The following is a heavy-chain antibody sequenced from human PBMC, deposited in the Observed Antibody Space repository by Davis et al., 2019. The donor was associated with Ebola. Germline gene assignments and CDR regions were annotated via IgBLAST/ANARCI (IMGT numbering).Heavy chain of an antibody. V-gene: IGHV3-30*03. Sequence: GESLKISCAASGFTFSSYGMHWVRQAPGKGLEWVAVISYDGSNKYYADSVKGRFTISRDNSKNTLYLQMNSLRAEDTAVYYCAALRYFDWLSLNWFDPWGQGTLVTVSS. CDR2: ISYDGSNK. CDR3: AALRYFDWLSLNWFDP. J-gene: IGHJ5*02. D-gene: IGHD3-9*01. CDR1: GFTFSSYG.